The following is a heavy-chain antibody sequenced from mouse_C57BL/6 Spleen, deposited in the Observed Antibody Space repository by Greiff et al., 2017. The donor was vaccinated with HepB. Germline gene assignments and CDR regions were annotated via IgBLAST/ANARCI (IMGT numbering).Heavy chain of an antibody. CDR1: GYSITSGYY. CDR3: ARGDTTAYAMDY. V-gene: IGHV3-6*01. Sequence: EVKLQESGPGLVKPSQSLSLTCSVTGYSITSGYYWNWIRQFPGNKLEWMGYISYDGSNNYNPSLKNRISITRDTSKNQFFLKLNSVTTEDTATYYCARGDTTAYAMDYWGQGTSVTVSS. CDR2: ISYDGSN. J-gene: IGHJ4*01. D-gene: IGHD1-2*01.